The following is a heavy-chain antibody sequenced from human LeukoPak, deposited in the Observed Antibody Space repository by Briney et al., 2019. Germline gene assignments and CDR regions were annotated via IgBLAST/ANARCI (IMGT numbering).Heavy chain of an antibody. Sequence: GGSLRLSCAASGFTFSNYWMTWFRQTPGKGLEWVGNIKYDGSEKYYVDSVKGRFTIYRDNAKNSLYLHMNSLRVEDTAIYYCARDYVWGSSESDYWGQGTLVTVSS. V-gene: IGHV3-7*01. CDR1: GFTFSNYW. CDR2: IKYDGSEK. CDR3: ARDYVWGSSESDY. D-gene: IGHD7-27*01. J-gene: IGHJ4*02.